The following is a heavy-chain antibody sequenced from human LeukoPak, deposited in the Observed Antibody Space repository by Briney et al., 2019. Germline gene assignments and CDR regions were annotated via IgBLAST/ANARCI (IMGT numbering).Heavy chain of an antibody. V-gene: IGHV3-23*01. CDR1: GFTFSSYA. CDR2: ISGSGGST. Sequence: GGSLRLSCAASGFTFSSYAMSWARQAPGKGLEWVSAISGSGGSTYYADSVKGRFTISRDNSKNTLYLQMNSLRAEDTAVYYCAKDRDIVVVPAARPFDYWGQGTLVTVSS. J-gene: IGHJ4*02. D-gene: IGHD2-2*01. CDR3: AKDRDIVVVPAARPFDY.